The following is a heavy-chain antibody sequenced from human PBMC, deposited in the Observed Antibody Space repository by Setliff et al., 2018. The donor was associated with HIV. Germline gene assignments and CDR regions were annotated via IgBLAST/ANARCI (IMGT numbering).Heavy chain of an antibody. CDR2: ISSSSSYI. CDR3: AKEGVDYYDSSVKRGYLQH. V-gene: IGHV3-21*01. J-gene: IGHJ1*01. D-gene: IGHD3-22*01. CDR1: GFTFSNYN. Sequence: PGGSLRLSCAASGFTFSNYNMNWVRQAPGKGLEWVSSISSSSSYIYYADSVKGRFTISRDNAKNTVYLQMNSLRAEDTALYYCAKEGVDYYDSSVKRGYLQHWGQGTLVTVS.